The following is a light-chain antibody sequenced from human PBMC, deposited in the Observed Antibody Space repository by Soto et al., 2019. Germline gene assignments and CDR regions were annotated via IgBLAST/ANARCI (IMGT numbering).Light chain of an antibody. V-gene: IGLV1-51*01. CDR1: SSNIGNNY. J-gene: IGLJ1*01. CDR3: GTWDSSLSVLYA. CDR2: DNN. Sequence: QSALTQPPSVSAAPGQKVTISCSGSSSNIGNNYVSWYQQLPGTAPKLLIYDNNKRPSGIPDRFSGSKSGTSATLGITGLQTGDEADYYCGTWDSSLSVLYAFGTGTKVTVL.